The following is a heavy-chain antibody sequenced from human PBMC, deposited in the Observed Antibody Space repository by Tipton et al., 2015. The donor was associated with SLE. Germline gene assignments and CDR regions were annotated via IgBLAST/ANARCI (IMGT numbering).Heavy chain of an antibody. CDR3: ARLGYSSPDY. J-gene: IGHJ4*02. CDR2: IYTSGRT. CDR1: GGPIISGRYY. V-gene: IGHV4-61*09. Sequence: TLSLTCTVSGGPIISGRYYWSCIRQPPWKGLEWLGHIYTSGRTNYNPPLKSRVTISVDTSKNQFSLKLSSVTAADTAVYYCARLGYSSPDYWGQGTLVTVSS. D-gene: IGHD6-13*01.